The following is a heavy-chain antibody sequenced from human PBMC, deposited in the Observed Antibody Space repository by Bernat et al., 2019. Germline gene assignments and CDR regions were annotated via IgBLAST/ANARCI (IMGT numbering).Heavy chain of an antibody. V-gene: IGHV1-69*01. CDR3: ARVFRNIVVVPAAMAFDL. CDR2: IIPIFGTA. D-gene: IGHD2-2*01. CDR1: GGTFSSYA. J-gene: IGHJ2*01. Sequence: QVQLVQSGAEVKKPGSSVKVSCKASGGTFSSYAISLVRQAPGQGLEWMGGIIPIFGTANYAQKFQGRVTITADESTSTAYMELSSLRSEDTAVYYCARVFRNIVVVPAAMAFDLWGRGTLVTVSS.